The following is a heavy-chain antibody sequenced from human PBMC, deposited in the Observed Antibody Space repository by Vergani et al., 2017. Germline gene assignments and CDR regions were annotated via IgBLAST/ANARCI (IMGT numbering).Heavy chain of an antibody. V-gene: IGHV1-2*02. J-gene: IGHJ6*02. Sequence: QVQLVQSGAEVGKPGASVKISCKASGYTFTAYYMHWVRQAPGQGLEWMGWINPNSGGTNYAQKFQGRVTMTRDTSISTAYMELSSLRSEDTAVYYCATAAGRLLNHLRLYGMDVWGQXP. D-gene: IGHD6-13*01. CDR3: ATAAGRLLNHLRLYGMDV. CDR1: GYTFTAYY. CDR2: INPNSGGT.